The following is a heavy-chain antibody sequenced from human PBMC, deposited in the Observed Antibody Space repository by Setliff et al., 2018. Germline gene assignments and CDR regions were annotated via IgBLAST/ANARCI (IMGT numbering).Heavy chain of an antibody. CDR3: ARLPRTVTHFDY. Sequence: ASVKVSCKASGYAFSDYGVTWVRQAPGQGLEWVGWISPHTGNTYYAPNFEGRVSLTTDTSTSTAYMELRSLRSDDTAVYYCARLPRTVTHFDYWGQGALVTVSS. J-gene: IGHJ4*02. D-gene: IGHD4-17*01. V-gene: IGHV1-18*01. CDR2: ISPHTGNT. CDR1: GYAFSDYG.